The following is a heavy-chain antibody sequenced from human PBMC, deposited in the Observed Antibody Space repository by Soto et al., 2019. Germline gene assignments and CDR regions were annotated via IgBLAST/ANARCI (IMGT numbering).Heavy chain of an antibody. CDR2: IIPILGTA. D-gene: IGHD3-22*01. CDR1: GGTFSSYA. V-gene: IGHV1-69*13. CDR3: ARVRTYYYDSSGHALYYFDY. J-gene: IGHJ4*02. Sequence: SVKVSCKASGGTFSSYAISWVRQAPGQGLEWMGGIIPILGTANYAQKFQGRVTITADESTSTAYMELSSLRSEDTAVYYCARVRTYYYDSSGHALYYFDYWGQGTLVTVS.